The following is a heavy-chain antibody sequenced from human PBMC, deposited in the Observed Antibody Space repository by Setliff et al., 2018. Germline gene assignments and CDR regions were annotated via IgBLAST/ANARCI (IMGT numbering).Heavy chain of an antibody. V-gene: IGHV4-34*01. J-gene: IGHJ4*02. CDR3: ARHPSSGSYYGGSIFYFDD. CDR2: VYHSGGT. CDR1: GGSFSSYY. Sequence: SETLSLTCAVYGGSFSSYYWNWIRQPPGKGLEWLGTVYHSGGTYYNPSLKSRVTMSLDTSKNQFSLKLSFVTAADTAVYYCARHPSSGSYYGGSIFYFDDWGPGILVTVSS. D-gene: IGHD1-26*01.